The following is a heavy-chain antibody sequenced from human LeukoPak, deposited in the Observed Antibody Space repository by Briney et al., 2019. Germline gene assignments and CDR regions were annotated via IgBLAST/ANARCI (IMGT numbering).Heavy chain of an antibody. D-gene: IGHD3-16*01. J-gene: IGHJ4*02. CDR1: GFTFSSYW. CDR2: ISSSSSTI. CDR3: ARGFYRGGSSPVRY. Sequence: PGGSLRLSCAAPGFTFSSYWMSWVRQAPGKGLEWVSYISSSSSTIYYADSVKGRFTISRDNAKNSLYLQMNSLRAEDTAVYYCARGFYRGGSSPVRYWGQGTLVTVSS. V-gene: IGHV3-48*04.